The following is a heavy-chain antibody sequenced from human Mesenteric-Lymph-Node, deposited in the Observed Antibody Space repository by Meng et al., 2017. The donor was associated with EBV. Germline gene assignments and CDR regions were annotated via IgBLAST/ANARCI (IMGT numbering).Heavy chain of an antibody. Sequence: GQLLGSGGGLVQPGGSLRLSCAASGFTFSSHSMSWVRQAPGKGLEWVSAITGNGGNTYYADSVKGRFTISRDNSKNTVYLQMNSLRAEDTAVYYCARLTDYWGQGTLVTVSS. CDR2: ITGNGGNT. CDR3: ARLTDY. V-gene: IGHV3-23*01. D-gene: IGHD3-9*01. CDR1: GFTFSSHS. J-gene: IGHJ4*02.